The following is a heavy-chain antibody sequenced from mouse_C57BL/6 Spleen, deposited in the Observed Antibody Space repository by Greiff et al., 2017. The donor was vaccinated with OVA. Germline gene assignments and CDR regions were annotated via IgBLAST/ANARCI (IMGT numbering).Heavy chain of an antibody. V-gene: IGHV1-19*01. CDR2: INPYNGGT. J-gene: IGHJ2*01. D-gene: IGHD1-1*01. Sequence: VQLKESGPVLVKPGASVKMSCKASGYTFTDYYMNWVKQSHGKSLEWIGVINPYNGGTSYNQKFKGKATLTVDKSASTAYMELNSLTSEDSAVYYCADYGSSYGYFDYWGQGTTLTVSS. CDR1: GYTFTDYY. CDR3: ADYGSSYGYFDY.